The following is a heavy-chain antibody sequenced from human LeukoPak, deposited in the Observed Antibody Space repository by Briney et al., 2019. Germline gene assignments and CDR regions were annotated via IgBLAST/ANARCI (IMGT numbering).Heavy chain of an antibody. CDR2: IYYSGST. D-gene: IGHD6-19*01. Sequence: PSETLSLTCTVSGGSISSGDYYWSWIRQPPGKGLEWIGYIYYSGSTYYNPSLKSRVTISVDTSKNQFSLKLSSVTAADTAVYYCARDSEGAVAGDDAFDIWGQGTMVTVSS. CDR3: ARDSEGAVAGDDAFDI. V-gene: IGHV4-30-4*02. J-gene: IGHJ3*02. CDR1: GGSISSGDYY.